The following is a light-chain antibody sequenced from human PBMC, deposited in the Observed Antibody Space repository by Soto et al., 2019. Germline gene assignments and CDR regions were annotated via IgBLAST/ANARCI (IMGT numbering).Light chain of an antibody. CDR1: NIGSKS. V-gene: IGLV3-21*02. CDR2: DDS. J-gene: IGLJ3*02. CDR3: QVWDSSSDHWV. Sequence: SYELTQPPSVSVAPGQTARITCGGNNIGSKSVHWYQQKPGQAPVLGVYDDSDRPSGMPERFSGSNSGNTATLTISRVEAGDEADYYCQVWDSSSDHWVFGGGTQLTVL.